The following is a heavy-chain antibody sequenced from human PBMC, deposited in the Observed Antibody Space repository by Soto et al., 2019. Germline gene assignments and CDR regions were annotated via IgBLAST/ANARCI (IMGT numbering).Heavy chain of an antibody. Sequence: GASVKVSCKASGGTFSSYAISWVRQAPGQGLEWMGGIIPIFGTANYAQKFQGRVTITADESTSTAYMELSSLRSEDTAVYYCARGETQLRLYGMDVWGQGTTVTVSS. J-gene: IGHJ6*02. CDR1: GGTFSSYA. D-gene: IGHD3-3*01. V-gene: IGHV1-69*13. CDR3: ARGETQLRLYGMDV. CDR2: IIPIFGTA.